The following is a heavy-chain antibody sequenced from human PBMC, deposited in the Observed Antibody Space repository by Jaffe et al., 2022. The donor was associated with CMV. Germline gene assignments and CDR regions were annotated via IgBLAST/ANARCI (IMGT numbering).Heavy chain of an antibody. Sequence: QLQLQESGPGLVKPSETLSLTCTVSGGSISSSSYYWGWIRQPPGKGLEWIGSIYYSGSTYYNPSLKSRVTISVDTSKNQFSLKLSSVTAADTAVYYCARHEVDYYGSGNGWFDPWGQGTLVTVSS. D-gene: IGHD3-10*01. CDR2: IYYSGST. V-gene: IGHV4-39*01. CDR3: ARHEVDYYGSGNGWFDP. CDR1: GGSISSSSYY. J-gene: IGHJ5*02.